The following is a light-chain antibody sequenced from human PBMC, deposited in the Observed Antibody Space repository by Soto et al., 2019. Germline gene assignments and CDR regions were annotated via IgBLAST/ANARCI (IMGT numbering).Light chain of an antibody. CDR1: QTISSY. Sequence: DIQMTQSPSSLSASVGNRVTITCRASQTISSYLNWYQQKPGKAPTLLTSAASSLQSGAPSRFGGSGSATDSTTTISSLQPEYFATSYGQQSYSIPYTFGRGTNLEIK. V-gene: IGKV1-39*01. CDR3: QQSYSIPYT. J-gene: IGKJ2*01. CDR2: AAS.